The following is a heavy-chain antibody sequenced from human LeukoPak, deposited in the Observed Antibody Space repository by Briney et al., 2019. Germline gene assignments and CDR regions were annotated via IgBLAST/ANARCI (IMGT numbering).Heavy chain of an antibody. V-gene: IGHV1-69*06. D-gene: IGHD6-13*01. J-gene: IGHJ6*03. CDR2: IIPIFGTA. Sequence: GASVKVSCKASGGTFSSYAISWVRQAPGQGLEWMGGIIPIFGTANYAQKFQGRVTITADKSTSTAYMELSSLRSEDTAVYYCARAPLPAYSSSWYDYYYYYYMDVWGKGTTVTVSS. CDR3: ARAPLPAYSSSWYDYYYYYYMDV. CDR1: GGTFSSYA.